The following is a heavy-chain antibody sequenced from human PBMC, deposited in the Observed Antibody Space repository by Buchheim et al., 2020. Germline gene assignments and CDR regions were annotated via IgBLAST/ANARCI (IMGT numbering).Heavy chain of an antibody. Sequence: EVNLVESGGGLVRPDRSVRLSCVVSGIGIRYAAMHWVRQSPGKGLEWVAGINWSGDDIHYADTEKGRFIISRDNARSSLFLQMSSLTSDDTALYFCARDNGAQLGPPQYWGRGTL. CDR1: GIGIRYAA. CDR2: INWSGDDI. J-gene: IGHJ4*02. CDR3: ARDNGAQLGPPQY. D-gene: IGHD2-8*01. V-gene: IGHV3-9*01.